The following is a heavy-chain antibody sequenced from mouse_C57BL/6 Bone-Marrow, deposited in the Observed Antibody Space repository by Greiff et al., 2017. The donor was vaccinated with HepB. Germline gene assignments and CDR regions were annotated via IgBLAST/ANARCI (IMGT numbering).Heavy chain of an antibody. CDR2: INPNNGGT. D-gene: IGHD1-1*01. CDR1: GYTFTDYN. V-gene: IGHV1-22*01. J-gene: IGHJ1*03. Sequence: EVKLQESGPELVKPGASVKMSCKASGYTFTDYNMHWVKQSHGKSLEWIGYINPNNGGTSYNQKFKGKATLTVNKSSSTAYMELRSLTSEDSAVYYCAIITTVGDWYFDVWGTGTTVTVSS. CDR3: AIITTVGDWYFDV.